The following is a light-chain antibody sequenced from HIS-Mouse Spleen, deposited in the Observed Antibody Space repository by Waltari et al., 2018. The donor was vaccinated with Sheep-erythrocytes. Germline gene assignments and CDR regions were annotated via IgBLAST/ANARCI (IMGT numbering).Light chain of an antibody. CDR3: QQYYSTPMYT. V-gene: IGKV4-1*01. J-gene: IGKJ2*01. Sequence: DIVMTQSPDSLAVSLGERATINCKSRPSVLYSSNNKNYLAWYQQKPGQPPKLLIYWASTRESGVPDRFSGSGSGTDFTLTISSLQAEDVAVYYCQQYYSTPMYTFGQGTKLEIK. CDR2: WAS. CDR1: PSVLYSSNNKNY.